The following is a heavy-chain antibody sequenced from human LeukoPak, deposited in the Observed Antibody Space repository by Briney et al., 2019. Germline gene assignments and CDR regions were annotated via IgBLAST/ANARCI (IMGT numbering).Heavy chain of an antibody. CDR3: ARLIYCSSTSCPQKVAFDI. V-gene: IGHV1-2*02. J-gene: IGHJ3*02. CDR2: INPNSGGT. D-gene: IGHD2-2*01. Sequence: EASVKVSCKASGYTFTGYYMHWVRQAPGQGLEWMGWINPNSGGTNYAQKFQRRVTMTRDTSISTAYMELSRLRSDDTAVYYCARLIYCSSTSCPQKVAFDIWGQGTMVTVSS. CDR1: GYTFTGYY.